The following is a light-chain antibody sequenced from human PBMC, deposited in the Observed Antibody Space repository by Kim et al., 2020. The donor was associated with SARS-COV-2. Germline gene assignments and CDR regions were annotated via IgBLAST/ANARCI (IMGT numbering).Light chain of an antibody. Sequence: EIVLTQSPATLSLSPGDWATLSCRASHTLSSSFFAWYHQRPGQPPRVLIHGASIRATGIPDSFSGTGSGTDFTLIISSLEPEDSGMFYCQQYGHSPYTFGQGTKLEI. CDR2: GAS. V-gene: IGKV3-20*01. CDR1: HTLSSSF. J-gene: IGKJ2*01. CDR3: QQYGHSPYT.